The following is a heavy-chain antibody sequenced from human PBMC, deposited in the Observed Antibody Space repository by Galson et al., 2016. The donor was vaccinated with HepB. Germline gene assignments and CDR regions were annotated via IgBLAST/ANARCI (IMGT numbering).Heavy chain of an antibody. J-gene: IGHJ6*02. Sequence: SLRLSCAASGFTSSSYAMSWVRQAPGKGLEWVSTISGSGGSTYYADSVKGRFTISRDNSKNTLYLQMNSLRVGDTAVYYCAKITMVQGGFYYYGMDVWGQGTTVTVSS. V-gene: IGHV3-23*01. CDR1: GFTSSSYA. CDR2: ISGSGGST. D-gene: IGHD3-10*01. CDR3: AKITMVQGGFYYYGMDV.